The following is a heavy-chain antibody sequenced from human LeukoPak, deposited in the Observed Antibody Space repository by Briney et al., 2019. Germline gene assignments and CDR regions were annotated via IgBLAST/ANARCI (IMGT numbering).Heavy chain of an antibody. Sequence: SGPTLVNPTQTLTLTCTFSGFSLSTRGMCVSWIRQPPGKALEWLAHIEWDDDKYYSTSLKTRLTISKDTSKNQVVLIMTNTDPVDTATYYCARIRGYDYVWGSYRSYYFDYWGQGTLVTVSS. D-gene: IGHD3-16*02. CDR1: GFSLSTRGMC. V-gene: IGHV2-70*01. J-gene: IGHJ4*02. CDR2: IEWDDDK. CDR3: ARIRGYDYVWGSYRSYYFDY.